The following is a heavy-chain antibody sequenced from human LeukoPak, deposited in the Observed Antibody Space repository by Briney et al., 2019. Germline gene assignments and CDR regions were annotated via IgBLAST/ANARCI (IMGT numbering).Heavy chain of an antibody. CDR1: GFTFSSYG. V-gene: IGHV3-30*18. D-gene: IGHD3-22*01. J-gene: IGHJ4*02. CDR3: AKSDSSGYYSRYYFDY. Sequence: GGSLRLSCAASGFTFSSYGMHWVRQAPGKGLEWVAVISYDGSNKYYADSVKGRFTISRDNAKNSLYLQMNSLRAEDTALYYCAKSDSSGYYSRYYFDYWGQGTLVTVSS. CDR2: ISYDGSNK.